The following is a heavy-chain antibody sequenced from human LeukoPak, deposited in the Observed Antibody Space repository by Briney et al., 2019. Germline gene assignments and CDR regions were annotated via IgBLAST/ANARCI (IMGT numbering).Heavy chain of an antibody. CDR1: GGSFSGYY. Sequence: SETLSLTCAVYGGSFSGYYWGWIRQPPGKGLEWIGEINRGGSTNYNPSLKSRVTISEDTSRNQFSLKLSFVTAADTAVYYCARGRGSGSYYYDWGQGTLVTVSS. V-gene: IGHV4-34*01. CDR2: INRGGST. CDR3: ARGRGSGSYYYD. J-gene: IGHJ4*02. D-gene: IGHD1-26*01.